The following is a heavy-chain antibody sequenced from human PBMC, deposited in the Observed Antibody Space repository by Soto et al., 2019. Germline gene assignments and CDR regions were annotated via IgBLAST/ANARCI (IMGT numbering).Heavy chain of an antibody. CDR1: GFTFSSYA. CDR2: ISYDGSNK. CDR3: ARGGPYYYDSSGYYCLDY. J-gene: IGHJ4*02. V-gene: IGHV3-30-3*01. D-gene: IGHD3-22*01. Sequence: GGSLRLSCAASGFTFSSYAMHWVRQAPGKGLEWVAVISYDGSNKYYADSVKGRFTISRDNSKNTLYLQMNSLRAEDTAVYYCARGGPYYYDSSGYYCLDYWGQGTLVTVSS.